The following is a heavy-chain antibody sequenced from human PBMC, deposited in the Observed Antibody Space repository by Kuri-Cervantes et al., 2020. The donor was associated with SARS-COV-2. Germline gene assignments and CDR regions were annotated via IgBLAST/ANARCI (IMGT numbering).Heavy chain of an antibody. Sequence: SETLSLTCTVSGHSISSGYYWGWIRQPPGKGLEWIGSIYHSGSTYYNPSLKSRVAISVDRSKNQFSLKLSSVTAADTAVYYCARDLVGATGRWFDPWGQGTLVTVSS. CDR1: GHSISSGYY. CDR2: IYHSGST. V-gene: IGHV4-38-2*02. D-gene: IGHD1-26*01. CDR3: ARDLVGATGRWFDP. J-gene: IGHJ5*02.